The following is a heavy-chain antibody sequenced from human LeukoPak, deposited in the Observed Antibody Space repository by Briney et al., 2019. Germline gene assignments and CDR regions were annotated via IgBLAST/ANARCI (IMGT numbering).Heavy chain of an antibody. J-gene: IGHJ5*02. CDR1: GFTFSGSA. D-gene: IGHD1-26*01. V-gene: IGHV3-73*01. Sequence: PGGSLRLSCAASGFTFSGSAMHWVRQASGKGLEWVGRIRSKANSYATAYAASVKGRFTISRDDSKNTAYLQMNSLKTEDTAVYYCTRRGADYRGFDPWGQGTLVTVSS. CDR3: TRRGADYRGFDP. CDR2: IRSKANSYAT.